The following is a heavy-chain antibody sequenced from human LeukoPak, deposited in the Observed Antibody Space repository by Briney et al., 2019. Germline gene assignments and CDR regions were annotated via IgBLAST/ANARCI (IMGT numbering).Heavy chain of an antibody. CDR1: GGSISSSSYY. CDR2: IYYSGST. D-gene: IGHD3-22*01. J-gene: IGHJ4*02. CDR3: ASYYDSSGPTFDY. Sequence: SETLSLTCTVSGGSISSSSYYWGWIRQPPGKGLEWIGSIYYSGSTCYNPSLKSRVTISVDTSKNQFSLKLSSVTAADTAVYYCASYYDSSGPTFDYWGQGTLVTVSS. V-gene: IGHV4-39*01.